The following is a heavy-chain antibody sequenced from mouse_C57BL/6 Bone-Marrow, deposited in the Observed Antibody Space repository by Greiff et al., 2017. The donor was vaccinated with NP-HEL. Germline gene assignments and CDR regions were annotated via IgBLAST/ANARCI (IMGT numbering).Heavy chain of an antibody. CDR1: GFSFNTYA. Sequence: EVMLVESGGGLVQPKGSLKLSCAASGFSFNTYAMNWVRQAPGKGLEWVARIRSKSNNYATYYADSVKDRFTISRDDSESMLYLQMNNLKTEDTAMYYCVRHWSKRGFDYWGQGTTLTVSS. J-gene: IGHJ2*01. D-gene: IGHD2-5*01. CDR2: IRSKSNNYAT. CDR3: VRHWSKRGFDY. V-gene: IGHV10-1*01.